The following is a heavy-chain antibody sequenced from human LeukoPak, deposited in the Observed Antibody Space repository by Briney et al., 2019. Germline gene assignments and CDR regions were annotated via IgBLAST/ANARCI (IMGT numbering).Heavy chain of an antibody. CDR1: GFTFSSYW. CDR3: ARGYDFWSGYLAQFDY. V-gene: IGHV3-74*01. Sequence: GGSLRLSCAASGFTFSSYWMHWVRQAPGKGLAWVSRINSDGSSTSYADSVKGRFTISRDNAKNTLYLQMNSLRAEDTAVYYCARGYDFWSGYLAQFDYWGQGTLVTVSS. CDR2: INSDGSST. J-gene: IGHJ4*02. D-gene: IGHD3-3*01.